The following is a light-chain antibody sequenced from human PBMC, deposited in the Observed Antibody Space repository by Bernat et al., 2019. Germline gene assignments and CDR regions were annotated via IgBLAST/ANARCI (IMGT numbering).Light chain of an antibody. J-gene: IGLJ3*02. CDR1: SSDVGSYNL. V-gene: IGLV2-23*02. CDR2: EVS. Sequence: QSALTQPASVSGSPGQSITISCTGTSSDVGSYNLVSWYQQHPGKAPKLMIYEVSKRPSGVSNRFSGSKSGNTAPLTISGLQAEDEADYYCCSYAGSSTPNWVFGGGTKLTVL. CDR3: CSYAGSSTPNWV.